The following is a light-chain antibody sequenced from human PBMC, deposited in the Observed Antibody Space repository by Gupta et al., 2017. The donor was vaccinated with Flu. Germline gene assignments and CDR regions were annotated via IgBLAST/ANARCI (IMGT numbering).Light chain of an antibody. CDR1: QNVGNT. V-gene: IGKV3-15*01. J-gene: IGKJ4*01. CDR2: DAS. Sequence: ATLSVSPGERATLSCRASQNVGNTLVWYQQKPGQPPRLLIYDASTRATGIPARFNGSGSGTEFTLTIGSRQSEDFGLYYCQQYNKWPLITFGGGTRVEIK. CDR3: QQYNKWPLIT.